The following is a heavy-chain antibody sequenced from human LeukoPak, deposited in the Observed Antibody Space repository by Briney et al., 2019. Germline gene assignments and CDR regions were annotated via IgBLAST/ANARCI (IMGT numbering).Heavy chain of an antibody. Sequence: ASVKVSCKASGGTFSSYAISWVRQAPGQGLEWMGRIIPILGIANYAQKFQGRVTITADKSTSTAYMELSSLRSEDTAVYYCARDTLGLSPYYYGMDVWGQGTTVTVSS. CDR3: ARDTLGLSPYYYGMDV. CDR2: IIPILGIA. CDR1: GGTFSSYA. D-gene: IGHD3/OR15-3a*01. J-gene: IGHJ6*02. V-gene: IGHV1-69*04.